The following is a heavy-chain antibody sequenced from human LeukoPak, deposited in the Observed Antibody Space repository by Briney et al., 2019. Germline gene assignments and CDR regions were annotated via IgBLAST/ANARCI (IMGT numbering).Heavy chain of an antibody. CDR2: IKQDGSEK. J-gene: IGHJ4*02. D-gene: IGHD3-10*01. V-gene: IGHV3-7*01. CDR1: GFTFSNYW. Sequence: GGSLTLSCAASGFTFSNYWLSWVRQPPGKGLEWVANIKQDGSEKYYVDSVKGRFTISRDNAKNSLYLQMNSLRAEDTAVYYCARVLWFGEPHFDYWGQGTLVTVSS. CDR3: ARVLWFGEPHFDY.